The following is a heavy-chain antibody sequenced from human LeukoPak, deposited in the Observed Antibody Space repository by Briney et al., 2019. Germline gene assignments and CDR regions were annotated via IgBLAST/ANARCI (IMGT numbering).Heavy chain of an antibody. CDR1: GYTFTSYG. V-gene: IGHV1-18*01. CDR3: ARDQYYYDSSGYSYEGWYFDL. Sequence: ASVKVSCKASGYTFTSYGISWVRQAPGQGLEWMGWISAYNGNTNYAQKLQGRVTMTTDTSASTAYMELRSLRSDDTAVYYCARDQYYYDSSGYSYEGWYFDLWAVAPWSLSPQ. J-gene: IGHJ2*01. D-gene: IGHD3-22*01. CDR2: ISAYNGNT.